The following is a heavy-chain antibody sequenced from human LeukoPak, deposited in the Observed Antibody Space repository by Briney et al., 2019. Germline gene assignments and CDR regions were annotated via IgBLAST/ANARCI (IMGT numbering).Heavy chain of an antibody. CDR1: GFSFSSYS. D-gene: IGHD6-19*01. CDR3: AKGPLTEVAGTTWDY. V-gene: IGHV3-23*01. J-gene: IGHJ4*02. Sequence: GGSLRLSCAVSGFSFSSYSMSWVRQAPGRGLEWVSAISGSGYSGYYADSVKGRFTISRDNSKNTLYLRMNSLRAEDTAVYYCAKGPLTEVAGTTWDYWGQGTPVTVSS. CDR2: ISGSGYSG.